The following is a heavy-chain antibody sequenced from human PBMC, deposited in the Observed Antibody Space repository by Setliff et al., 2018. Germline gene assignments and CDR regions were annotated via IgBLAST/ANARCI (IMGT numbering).Heavy chain of an antibody. CDR1: GGSFSSFS. Sequence: ASVKVSCKASGGSFSSFSIHWVRQAPGQGLEWMGRIMPIFGTANYAQKFQGRVTITADESTSTAYMELSSLRSEDTAVYYCASSRDYNFWSGYYSPLDYWGQGTLVTVSS. V-gene: IGHV1-69*13. J-gene: IGHJ4*02. D-gene: IGHD3-3*01. CDR3: ASSRDYNFWSGYYSPLDY. CDR2: IMPIFGTA.